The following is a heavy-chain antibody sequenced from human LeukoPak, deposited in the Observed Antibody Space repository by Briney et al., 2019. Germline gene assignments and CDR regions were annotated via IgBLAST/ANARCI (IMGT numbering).Heavy chain of an antibody. J-gene: IGHJ5*02. CDR3: ARSDFWSGYFHWFDP. CDR2: IYYSGST. V-gene: IGHV4-59*01. D-gene: IGHD3-3*01. Sequence: SETLSLTCTVSGGSISSYYWSWIRQPPGKRLEWIGYIYYSGSTNYNPSLKSRVTISVDTSKNQFSLKLSSVTAADTAVYYCARSDFWSGYFHWFDPWGQGTLVTVSS. CDR1: GGSISSYY.